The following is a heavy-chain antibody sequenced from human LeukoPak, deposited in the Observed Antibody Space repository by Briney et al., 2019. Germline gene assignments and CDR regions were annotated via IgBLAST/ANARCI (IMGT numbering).Heavy chain of an antibody. CDR2: IYYSGST. CDR1: GGSISSGDYY. Sequence: SETLSLTCTVSGGSISSGDYYWSWIRQPPGKGLEWVGYIYYSGSTYYNPSLKSRVTLSVDTSKNQFSLKLSSVTAADTAVYYCARESLTSYYSYGMDVRGKGPTVTVSS. D-gene: IGHD3-9*01. V-gene: IGHV4-30-4*01. J-gene: IGHJ6*04. CDR3: ARESLTSYYSYGMDV.